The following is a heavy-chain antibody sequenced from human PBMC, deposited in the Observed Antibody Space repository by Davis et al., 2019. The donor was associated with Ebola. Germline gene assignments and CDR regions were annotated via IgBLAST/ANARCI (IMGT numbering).Heavy chain of an antibody. V-gene: IGHV3-43*01. CDR2: ITWDGGST. Sequence: GGSLRLSCAASGFSLNDYTMHWVRQAPGKGLEWVSLITWDGGSTYYADSVKGRFTISRDYNKNSLYLQMNSLRTEDTALYYCAKENYGMEVWSKGTTVTVSA. CDR1: GFSLNDYT. J-gene: IGHJ6*04. CDR3: AKENYGMEV.